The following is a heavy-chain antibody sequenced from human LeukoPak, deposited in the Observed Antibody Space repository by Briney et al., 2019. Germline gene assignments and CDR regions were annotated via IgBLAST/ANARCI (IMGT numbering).Heavy chain of an antibody. V-gene: IGHV4-59*01. Sequence: PSETLSLTCTVSGDFITAYYWSWIRQPPGKGLEWIGYVYYSGSTEYNPSLRSRVTISLEMSKRQFSLNLTSVTAADTAVYYCARDPGEFDPWGQGTLVTVSS. J-gene: IGHJ5*02. CDR3: ARDPGEFDP. D-gene: IGHD3-10*01. CDR2: VYYSGST. CDR1: GDFITAYY.